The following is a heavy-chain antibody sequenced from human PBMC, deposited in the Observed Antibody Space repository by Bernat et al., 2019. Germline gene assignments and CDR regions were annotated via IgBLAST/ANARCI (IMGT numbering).Heavy chain of an antibody. D-gene: IGHD5-24*01. V-gene: IGHV3-49*05. CDR3: TRGGDGTVHSFDY. Sequence: EVQLVESGGGLVKPGRSLRLSCTASGFTFGDYAMSWFRQAPGKGLEWVGFIRSKAYGGTTEYAASVKGRFTISRDDSKSIAYLQMNSLKTEVTAVYYCTRGGDGTVHSFDYWGQGTLVTVSS. J-gene: IGHJ4*02. CDR2: IRSKAYGGTT. CDR1: GFTFGDYA.